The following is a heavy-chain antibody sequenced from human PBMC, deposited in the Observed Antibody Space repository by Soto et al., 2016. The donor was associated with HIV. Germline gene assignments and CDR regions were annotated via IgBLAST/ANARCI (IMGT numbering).Heavy chain of an antibody. Sequence: EVQLVESGGRVVQPGGSLTLACVASGFTFRNYWMHWVRQIPGKGLVWVSRINNDGSSSAYADSVKGRFIISRDNAKNTLYLQMRSLDAEDTAIYYCARDLMAGFNERPTSEYWGQGTLVTVSS. CDR1: GFTFRNYW. J-gene: IGHJ4*02. V-gene: IGHV3-74*01. CDR3: ARDLMAGFNERPTSEY. CDR2: INNDGSSS. D-gene: IGHD2-8*01.